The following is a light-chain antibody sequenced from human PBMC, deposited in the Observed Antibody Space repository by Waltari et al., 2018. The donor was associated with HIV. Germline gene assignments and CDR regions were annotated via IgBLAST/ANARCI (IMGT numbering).Light chain of an antibody. Sequence: SYELTQPPSVSVSPGQTASITCSGDKLGDKYACWYQQKPGQSPVPVIYEDFKRPSGIPERFAGSNSGNTATLTLSGTQAMDEADYYCQAWDSSAVLFGGGTKLTVL. CDR2: EDF. J-gene: IGLJ2*01. V-gene: IGLV3-1*01. CDR3: QAWDSSAVL. CDR1: KLGDKY.